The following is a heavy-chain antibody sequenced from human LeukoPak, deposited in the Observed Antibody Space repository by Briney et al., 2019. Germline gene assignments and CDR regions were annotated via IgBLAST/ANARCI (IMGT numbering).Heavy chain of an antibody. Sequence: PSETLSLTCSVSGGSVSSGSYYWSWIRQPPGKGLEWIGYIYYSGSTNYNPSLKSRVTISIDTSKNQFSLKLSSVTAADTAVYYCAREYCSSSSCYTFDYWGQGTLVTVSS. D-gene: IGHD2-2*01. CDR1: GGSVSSGSYY. V-gene: IGHV4-61*01. J-gene: IGHJ4*02. CDR2: IYYSGST. CDR3: AREYCSSSSCYTFDY.